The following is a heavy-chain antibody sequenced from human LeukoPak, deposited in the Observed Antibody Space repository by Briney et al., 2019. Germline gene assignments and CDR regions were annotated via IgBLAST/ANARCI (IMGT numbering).Heavy chain of an antibody. V-gene: IGHV3-23*01. J-gene: IGHJ4*02. CDR1: GFTFSSYA. CDR3: ASSRVTLKYYFDY. CDR2: ISGSGGST. Sequence: PGGSLRLSCAASGFTFSSYAMSWVRQAPGKGLEWVSAISGSGGSTYYADPVKGRFTISRDNSKNTLYLQMNSLRAEDTAVYYCASSRVTLKYYFDYWGQGTLVTVSS. D-gene: IGHD2-21*02.